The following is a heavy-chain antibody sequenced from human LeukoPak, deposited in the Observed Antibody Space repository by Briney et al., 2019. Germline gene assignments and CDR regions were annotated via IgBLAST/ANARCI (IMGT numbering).Heavy chain of an antibody. CDR2: ISYDGSNK. V-gene: IGHV3-30*01. D-gene: IGHD2-15*01. Sequence: GGSLRLSCAASGFTFSSYAMQWVRQAPGKGLEWVAVISYDGSNKYYADSEKRRFTIHRDKSKITLYQQLNSLRAEDTSVYYCARGWSIHYWGQGTLVPVSS. J-gene: IGHJ4*02. CDR3: ARGWSIHY. CDR1: GFTFSSYA.